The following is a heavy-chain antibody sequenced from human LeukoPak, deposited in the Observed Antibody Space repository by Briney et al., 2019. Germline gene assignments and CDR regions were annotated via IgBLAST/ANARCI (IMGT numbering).Heavy chain of an antibody. Sequence: PGGSLRLSCVASGFTFGTYSMKWVRQAPGKGLEWVSSISSRSSYTYYADSVKGRFTISRDNAKNSLYLQMTSLRAEDTAVYYCARALDYGDYWGQGTLVTVSS. CDR1: GFTFGTYS. D-gene: IGHD3-16*01. CDR3: ARALDYGDY. V-gene: IGHV3-21*01. J-gene: IGHJ4*02. CDR2: ISSRSSYT.